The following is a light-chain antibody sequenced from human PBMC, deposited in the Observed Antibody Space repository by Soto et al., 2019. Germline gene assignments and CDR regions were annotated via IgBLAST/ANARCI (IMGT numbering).Light chain of an antibody. CDR3: QQYNSYAWT. J-gene: IGKJ1*01. V-gene: IGKV1-16*01. CDR1: QDIAGY. Sequence: DIQVTQSPSSVSASVGDRVTITCLASQDIAGYLAWYQHKPGRAPELLIHAASSLQSGVPSRFSGSGSGTDFTLTISSLQPDDFATYYCQQYNSYAWTFGQGTKVDIK. CDR2: AAS.